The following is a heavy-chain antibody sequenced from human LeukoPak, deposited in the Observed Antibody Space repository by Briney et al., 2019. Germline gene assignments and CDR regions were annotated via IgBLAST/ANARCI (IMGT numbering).Heavy chain of an antibody. V-gene: IGHV4-59*01. Sequence: PSETLSLTCTVSGGSISSDSWTWIRQPPGKGLEWIGYMYYSGSTNYNPSLKSRVTISIDTSKNHFSLKLSSVTAADTAVYYCAKILAGGGSFDIWGQGTMVTVSS. D-gene: IGHD1-26*01. J-gene: IGHJ3*02. CDR2: MYYSGST. CDR3: AKILAGGGSFDI. CDR1: GGSISSDS.